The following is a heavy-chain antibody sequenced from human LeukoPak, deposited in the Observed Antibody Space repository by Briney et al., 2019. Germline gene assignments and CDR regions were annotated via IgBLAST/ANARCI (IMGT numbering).Heavy chain of an antibody. CDR3: ARRGGDSAGHQGDFDY. Sequence: PGGSLRLSCAASGFTFSNYWINWVRLAPGKGLEWVANIKEDGSQKYYVDSVKGRFTSSRDNAKNSVYLQMSSLRDEDTAVYYCARRGGDSAGHQGDFDYWGQGTLVTVSS. CDR1: GFTFSNYW. V-gene: IGHV3-7*01. D-gene: IGHD2-15*01. J-gene: IGHJ4*02. CDR2: IKEDGSQK.